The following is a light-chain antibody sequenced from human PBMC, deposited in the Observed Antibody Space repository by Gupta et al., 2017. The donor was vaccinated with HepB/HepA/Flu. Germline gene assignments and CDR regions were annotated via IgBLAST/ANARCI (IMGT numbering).Light chain of an antibody. CDR2: RAS. CDR1: QSIGRW. J-gene: IGKJ1*01. Sequence: DIQMTQSPSTLSASVGDRVTITCRASQSIGRWLAWYQQKPGKAPNLLIYRASSLQTGVPSSFSGSGSGTEFTLSIISLQPDDFATYYCQHYSNYSWTFGQGTKVEIK. CDR3: QHYSNYSWT. V-gene: IGKV1-5*03.